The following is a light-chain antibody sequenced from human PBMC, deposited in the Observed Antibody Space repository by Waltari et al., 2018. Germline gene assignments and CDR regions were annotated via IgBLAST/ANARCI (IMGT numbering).Light chain of an antibody. Sequence: VVMTQSPLSLPVTLGQPASISCRSSQSLVHSDGNTYLNWFQQRPGQSPRRLIYKVSNRDSGVPDRFSGSGSGTDFTLKISRVEAEDVGVYYCMQGTPTWTFGQGTKVEIK. CDR2: KVS. CDR1: QSLVHSDGNTY. J-gene: IGKJ1*01. CDR3: MQGTPTWT. V-gene: IGKV2-30*02.